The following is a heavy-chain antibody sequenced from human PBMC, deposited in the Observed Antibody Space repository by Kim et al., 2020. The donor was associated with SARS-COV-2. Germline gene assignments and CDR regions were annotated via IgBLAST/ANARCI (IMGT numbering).Heavy chain of an antibody. D-gene: IGHD3-22*01. V-gene: IGHV3-9*01. Sequence: GGSLRLSCAASGFTFDDYAMHWVRQAPGKGLEWVSGISWNSGSIGYADSVKGRFTISRDNAKNSLYLQMNSLRAEDTALYYCAKIYDSRDDAFYIWGQGT. CDR1: GFTFDDYA. CDR2: ISWNSGSI. CDR3: AKIYDSRDDAFYI. J-gene: IGHJ3*02.